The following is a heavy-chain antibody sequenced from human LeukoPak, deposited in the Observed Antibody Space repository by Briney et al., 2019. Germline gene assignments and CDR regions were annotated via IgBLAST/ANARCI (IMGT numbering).Heavy chain of an antibody. CDR3: AKDEYYDFWSGFALDYFDY. Sequence: PGGSLRLSCAASGFTFSSYGMHWVRQAPGKGLEWVAVISYDGSNKYYADSVKGRFTISRDNSKNTLYLQMNSLRAEDTAVYYCAKDEYYDFWSGFALDYFDYWGQGTLVTVSS. J-gene: IGHJ4*02. CDR1: GFTFSSYG. CDR2: ISYDGSNK. V-gene: IGHV3-30*12. D-gene: IGHD3-3*01.